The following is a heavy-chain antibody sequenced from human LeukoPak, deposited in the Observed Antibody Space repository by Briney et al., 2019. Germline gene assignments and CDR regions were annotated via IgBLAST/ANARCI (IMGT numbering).Heavy chain of an antibody. V-gene: IGHV4-39*07. CDR1: GGSISSSSYY. Sequence: SETLSLTCTVSGGSISSSSYYWGWIRQPPGKGLEWIGSIYYSGSTYYNPSLKSRVTISVDTSKNQFSLKLSSVTAEDTAVYYCAGGSSGSYHGGIDYWGQGTLVTVSS. CDR2: IYYSGST. J-gene: IGHJ4*02. CDR3: AGGSSGSYHGGIDY. D-gene: IGHD1-26*01.